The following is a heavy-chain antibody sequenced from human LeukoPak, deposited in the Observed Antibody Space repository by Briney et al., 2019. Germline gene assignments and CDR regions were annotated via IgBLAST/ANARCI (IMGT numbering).Heavy chain of an antibody. CDR2: INPNSGGT. J-gene: IGHJ5*02. CDR1: GYTFTGYY. V-gene: IGHV1-2*02. D-gene: IGHD5-12*01. Sequence: ASVKVSCKASGYTFTGYYMHWVRQAPGQGLEWMGWINPNSGGTNYPQKFQGRVTMTRDTSISTAYMELSRLRSDDTAVYYCARDGYSGRFDPWGQGTLVTVSS. CDR3: ARDGYSGRFDP.